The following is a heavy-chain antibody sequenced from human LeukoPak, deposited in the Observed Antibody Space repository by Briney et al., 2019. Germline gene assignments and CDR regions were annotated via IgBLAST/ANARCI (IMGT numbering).Heavy chain of an antibody. V-gene: IGHV4-39*07. Sequence: SETLSLTCTVSGGSISSSTYYWGWVRQPPGKGLEWIGSMYYSGSTYYNPSLKSRVTISVDRSKNQFSLKLSSVTAADTAVYYCAREGAGWFDPWGQGTLVTVSS. CDR3: AREGAGWFDP. CDR1: GGSISSSTYY. J-gene: IGHJ5*02. D-gene: IGHD3-16*01. CDR2: MYYSGST.